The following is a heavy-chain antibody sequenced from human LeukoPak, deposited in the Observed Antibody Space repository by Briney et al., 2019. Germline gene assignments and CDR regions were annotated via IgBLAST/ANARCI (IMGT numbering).Heavy chain of an antibody. CDR3: AKEIRPNDY. J-gene: IGHJ4*02. V-gene: IGHV3-23*01. Sequence: GGSLRLSCTASGFTFTNHGMTWVRQAPGKGLEWVSAIAIGADTTYYADSVKGRFTISRDNSKSTLYLQMDGLRVEDTGIYYCAKEIRPNDYWGQGTLVTVSS. CDR1: GFTFTNHG. CDR2: IAIGADTT. D-gene: IGHD6-6*01.